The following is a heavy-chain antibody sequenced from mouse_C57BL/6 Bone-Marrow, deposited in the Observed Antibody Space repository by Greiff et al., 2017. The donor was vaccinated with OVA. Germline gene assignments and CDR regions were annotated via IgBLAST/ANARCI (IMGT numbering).Heavy chain of an antibody. J-gene: IGHJ4*01. CDR1: GFTFHPYA. Sequence: EVKLVESGGGLVQPKGSLKLSCAASGFTFHPYAMHWVRQAPGKGLEWVARLRSKSSNYAQSYADSVKDRFTISRDESQSLRYLQTNNLKTEDTAMYDCVFGDSNAMDYWGQGTTGTVAA. D-gene: IGHD2-13*01. CDR2: LRSKSSNYAQ. CDR3: VFGDSNAMDY. V-gene: IGHV10-3*01.